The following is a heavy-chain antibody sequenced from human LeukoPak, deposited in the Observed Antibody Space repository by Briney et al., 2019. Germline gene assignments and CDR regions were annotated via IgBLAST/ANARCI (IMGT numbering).Heavy chain of an antibody. CDR2: IIPIFGTA. J-gene: IGHJ4*02. D-gene: IGHD4-17*01. Sequence: SVKVSCKASGYTFTSYGISWVRQAPGQGLEWMGGIIPIFGTANYAQKFQGRVTITADKSTSTAYMELSSLRSEDTAVYYCARATDYGDYEGYFDYWGQGTLVTVSS. CDR1: GYTFTSYG. V-gene: IGHV1-69*06. CDR3: ARATDYGDYEGYFDY.